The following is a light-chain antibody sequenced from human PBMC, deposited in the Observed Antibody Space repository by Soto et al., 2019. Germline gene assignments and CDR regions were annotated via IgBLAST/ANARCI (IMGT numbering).Light chain of an antibody. Sequence: LNKAPEGKRVPRQAARITYREALIGRRSVHWYQQKPGQAPVLVVYDDSDRPSGIPERFSGSHSGNTATLTVSRVEAGDEADYYCQVWDSSSDHYVFGTGTKVTV. CDR2: DDS. J-gene: IGLJ1*01. CDR3: QVWDSSSDHYV. CDR1: LIGRRS. V-gene: IGLV3-21*02.